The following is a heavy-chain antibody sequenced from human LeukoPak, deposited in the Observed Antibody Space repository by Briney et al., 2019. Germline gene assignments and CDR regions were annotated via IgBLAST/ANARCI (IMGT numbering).Heavy chain of an antibody. J-gene: IGHJ4*02. CDR3: ARASLVISSVAARPRFLLY. Sequence: ASVKVSCKASGYTFTGYYMHWVRQAPGQGLEWMGWINPSGGGTNYAQKFQGRVTMTRDTSISTAYMELSRLRSDDTAVYYCARASLVISSVAARPRFLLYWGQGTLVTVSS. CDR2: INPSGGGT. CDR1: GYTFTGYY. D-gene: IGHD6-6*01. V-gene: IGHV1-2*02.